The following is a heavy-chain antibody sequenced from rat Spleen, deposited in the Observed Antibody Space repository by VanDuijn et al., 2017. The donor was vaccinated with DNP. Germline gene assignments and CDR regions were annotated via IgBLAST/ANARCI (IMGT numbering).Heavy chain of an antibody. D-gene: IGHD2-2*01. V-gene: IGHV4-2*01. CDR1: GFNFNDYW. Sequence: EVKLVESGGGLVQPGRSLKLSCAASGFNFNDYWMGWVRQAPGKGLEWIGEINKDSSIIKYIPSLKDKLTITRDNAQNILYLQMSKLGSEDTAIYYCVREDKGVDAWGQGASVTVSS. CDR2: INKDSSII. J-gene: IGHJ4*01. CDR3: VREDKGVDA.